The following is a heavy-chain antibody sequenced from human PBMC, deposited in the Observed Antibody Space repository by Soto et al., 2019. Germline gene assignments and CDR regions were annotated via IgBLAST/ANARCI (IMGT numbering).Heavy chain of an antibody. V-gene: IGHV3-21*01. CDR2: ISSSSSHI. J-gene: IGHJ6*02. CDR3: ARDGVGGMDV. CDR1: GFTFSSYS. Sequence: GSLRLSCAASGFTFSSYSMNWVRQAPGKGLEWVSSISSSSSHIYYADSVKGRFTISRDNAKNSLYLQMNSLRAEDTAVYYCARDGVGGMDVWGQGTTVTVSS. D-gene: IGHD2-15*01.